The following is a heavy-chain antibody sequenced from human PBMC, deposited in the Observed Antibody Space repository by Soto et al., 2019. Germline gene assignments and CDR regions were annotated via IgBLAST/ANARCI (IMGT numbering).Heavy chain of an antibody. D-gene: IGHD2-21*01. V-gene: IGHV3-7*03. CDR1: GFSLSTYY. CDR2: IRQDGNEI. Sequence: GGSLRLSCAAFGFSLSTYYMTWFRHAPGKGLEWVANIRQDGNEIYYSDSVRGRFMISRDNAKNTLYLQMNSLRAEDTAVYFCAKDVSGCGSQKGDLWGHGTQVTVSS. CDR3: AKDVSGCGSQKGDL. J-gene: IGHJ5*02.